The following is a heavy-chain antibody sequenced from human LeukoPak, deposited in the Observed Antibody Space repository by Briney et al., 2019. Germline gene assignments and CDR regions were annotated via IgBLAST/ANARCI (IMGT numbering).Heavy chain of an antibody. CDR2: IRSSNPTI. D-gene: IGHD3-10*01. J-gene: IGHJ4*02. Sequence: GGSLRLSCAASGFTFSSYSMNWVRRAPGKGLKWLSYIRSSNPTIYYAHPGKGRFTIYRDNTTNYLDLQMKSLGAEDTAVYYCARDGSGRVPEMSAPDYWGQGTLVTVSS. V-gene: IGHV3-48*01. CDR1: GFTFSSYS. CDR3: ARDGSGRVPEMSAPDY.